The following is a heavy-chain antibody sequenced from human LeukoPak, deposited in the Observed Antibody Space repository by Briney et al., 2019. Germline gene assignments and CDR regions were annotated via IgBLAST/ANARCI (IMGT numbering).Heavy chain of an antibody. CDR1: GGSISSSSYY. D-gene: IGHD1-26*01. V-gene: IGHV4-39*07. Sequence: SETLSLTCTVSGGSISSSSYYWGWIRQPPGKGLEWIGSIYYSGSTYYNPSLKSRVTISVYTSKNQFSLKLSSVPAADTAVYYCARDQVGATSSWGQGALVTVSS. CDR3: ARDQVGATSS. J-gene: IGHJ4*02. CDR2: IYYSGST.